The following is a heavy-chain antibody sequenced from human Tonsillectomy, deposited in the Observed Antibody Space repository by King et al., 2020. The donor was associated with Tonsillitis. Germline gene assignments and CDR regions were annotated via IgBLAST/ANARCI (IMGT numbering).Heavy chain of an antibody. CDR2: ISTRGST. CDR1: GGSISSYY. V-gene: IGHV4-4*07. Sequence: QLQESGPGLVKASETLFLTCTVSGGSISSYYWGWIRQPAGKGLEWVGRISTRGSTNYNPSLKSRLPIVVDTSKNQFSLKLSSVTAADTAVYYCAREGSGSRPFDYWGQGTLVTVSS. CDR3: AREGSGSRPFDY. J-gene: IGHJ4*02. D-gene: IGHD3-10*01.